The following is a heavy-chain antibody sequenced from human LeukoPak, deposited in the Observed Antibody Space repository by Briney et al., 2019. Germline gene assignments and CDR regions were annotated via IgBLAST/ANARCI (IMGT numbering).Heavy chain of an antibody. Sequence: SETLSLTCTVSGGSISTSSYYWGWIRQPPGKGLEWIGSIYYSGSTYYNPSLKSRVTISVDTSKNQFSLKLSSVTAADTAVYYCAREYYYDSSGYYYFSCWGQGTLVTVSS. V-gene: IGHV4-39*01. CDR1: GGSISTSSYY. D-gene: IGHD3-22*01. J-gene: IGHJ4*02. CDR2: IYYSGST. CDR3: AREYYYDSSGYYYFSC.